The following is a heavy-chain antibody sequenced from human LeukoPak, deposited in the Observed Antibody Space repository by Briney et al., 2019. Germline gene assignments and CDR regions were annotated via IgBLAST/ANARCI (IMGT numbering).Heavy chain of an antibody. CDR2: IYPNSGGT. Sequence: ASVTVSCKASGYTFSGHYMHWVRQAPGQGLEWMGWIYPNSGGTNYAQKFQGRVTMTRDTSISTAYMELRRLKSDDTAMYYCVRVVGFGDYPFDYWGQGTLVTVSS. J-gene: IGHJ4*02. V-gene: IGHV1-2*02. CDR3: VRVVGFGDYPFDY. CDR1: GYTFSGHY. D-gene: IGHD4-17*01.